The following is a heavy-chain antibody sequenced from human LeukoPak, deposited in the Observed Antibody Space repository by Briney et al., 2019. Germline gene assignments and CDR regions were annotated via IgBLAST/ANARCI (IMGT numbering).Heavy chain of an antibody. CDR2: IIPIFGTA. V-gene: IGHV1-69*05. D-gene: IGHD6-13*01. CDR1: GYTFTSYG. CDR3: ARVSGSSSRRAPIFEGSNAFDI. J-gene: IGHJ3*02. Sequence: SVKVSCKASGYTFTSYGISWVRQAPGQGLEWMGGIIPIFGTANYAQKFQGRVTITTDESTSTAYMELSSLRSEDTAVYYCARVSGSSSRRAPIFEGSNAFDIWGQGTMVTVSS.